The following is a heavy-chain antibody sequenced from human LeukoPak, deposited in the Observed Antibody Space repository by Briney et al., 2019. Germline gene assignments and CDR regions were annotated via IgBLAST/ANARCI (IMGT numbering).Heavy chain of an antibody. CDR3: AREGSGFTQPFDY. J-gene: IGHJ4*02. Sequence: ASVKVSCKASGGTFSSYAISWVRQAPGQGLEWMGGIIPIFGTANYAQKFQGRVTITADESTSTAYMELSSLRSEDTAVYYCAREGSGFTQPFDYWGQGTLVTVSS. V-gene: IGHV1-69*13. D-gene: IGHD3-22*01. CDR2: IIPIFGTA. CDR1: GGTFSSYA.